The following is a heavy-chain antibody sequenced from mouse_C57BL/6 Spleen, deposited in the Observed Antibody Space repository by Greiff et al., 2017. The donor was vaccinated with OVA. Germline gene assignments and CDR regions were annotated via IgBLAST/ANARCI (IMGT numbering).Heavy chain of an antibody. J-gene: IGHJ3*01. D-gene: IGHD2-4*01. Sequence: VQLQQSGPELVKPGASVTISCQASGYAFRSSWMNWVKQRPGKGLEWIGRIYPGDGDTNYNGKFKGKATLTADKSSSTAYMQLSSLTSEDSAVYFCARDDSFAYWGQGTLVTVSA. V-gene: IGHV1-82*01. CDR3: ARDDSFAY. CDR1: GYAFRSSW. CDR2: IYPGDGDT.